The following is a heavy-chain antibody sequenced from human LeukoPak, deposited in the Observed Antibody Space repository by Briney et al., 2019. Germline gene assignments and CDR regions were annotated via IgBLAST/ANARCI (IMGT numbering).Heavy chain of an antibody. D-gene: IGHD6-13*01. CDR2: ISDSGDST. J-gene: IGHJ4*02. CDR1: GFTFSSYA. Sequence: GGSLRLSCAASGFTFSSYAMSWVRQAPGKGLEWVSAISDSGDSTYYADSMKGRFTISRDNSKNTLYLQTNSLRAEDTAVYYCAKGSSSKYSCSYFDYWGQGTLVTVSS. V-gene: IGHV3-23*01. CDR3: AKGSSSKYSCSYFDY.